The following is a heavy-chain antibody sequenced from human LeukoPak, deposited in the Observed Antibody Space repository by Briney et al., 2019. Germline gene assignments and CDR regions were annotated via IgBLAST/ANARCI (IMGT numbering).Heavy chain of an antibody. J-gene: IGHJ4*02. CDR2: ISSNGGST. CDR1: GFTFSRYA. CDR3: VKDQWGCSWTDFNFDY. Sequence: GGSLRLSCSASGFTFSRYAIHWARQAPGKGLEYVSAISSNGGSTYYADSVKGRFTISRDNSKSTLYLQMSSLRAEDTAVYYCVKDQWGCSWTDFNFDYWGRGTLVTVSS. V-gene: IGHV3-64D*06. D-gene: IGHD6-13*01.